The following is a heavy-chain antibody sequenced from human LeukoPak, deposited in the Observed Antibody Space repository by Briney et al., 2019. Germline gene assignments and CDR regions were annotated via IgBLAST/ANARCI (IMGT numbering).Heavy chain of an antibody. CDR1: GGSISSSSYY. Sequence: SETLSLTCTVSGGSISSSSYYWGWIRQPPGKGLEWIGSIYYSGSTYYNPSLKSRVTISVDTSKNQFSLKLSSVTAADTAVYYCARGYYYGSGNPEYFDYWGQGTLVTVSS. CDR3: ARGYYYGSGNPEYFDY. CDR2: IYYSGST. J-gene: IGHJ4*02. V-gene: IGHV4-39*01. D-gene: IGHD3-10*01.